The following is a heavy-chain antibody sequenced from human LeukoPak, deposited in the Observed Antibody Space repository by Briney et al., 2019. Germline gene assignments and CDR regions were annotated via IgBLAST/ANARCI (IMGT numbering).Heavy chain of an antibody. Sequence: PSETLSLTCTVSGGSISSSSYYWGWIRQPPGKGLEWIGSIYYSGSTYYNPSLKSRVTISVDTSKNQFSLKLSSVTAADTAVYYCAKGDRGYSGYDTYPSYYMDVWGKGTTVTVSS. J-gene: IGHJ6*03. CDR1: GGSISSSSYY. V-gene: IGHV4-39*07. D-gene: IGHD5-12*01. CDR2: IYYSGST. CDR3: AKGDRGYSGYDTYPSYYMDV.